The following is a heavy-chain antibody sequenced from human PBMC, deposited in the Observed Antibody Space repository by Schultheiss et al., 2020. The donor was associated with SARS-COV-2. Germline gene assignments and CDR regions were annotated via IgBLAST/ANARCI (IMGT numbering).Heavy chain of an antibody. J-gene: IGHJ4*02. CDR1: GGSFSGYY. CDR3: ARVTIYVPFDY. CDR2: INHSGLT. D-gene: IGHD5/OR15-5a*01. Sequence: SETLSLTCAVYGGSFSGYYWSWIRQPPGKGLEWIGEINHSGLTNYNPSLKSRVAMSLDTSKSQFSLKLSSVTAADTAVYYCARVTIYVPFDYWGQGTLVTVSS. V-gene: IGHV4-34*01.